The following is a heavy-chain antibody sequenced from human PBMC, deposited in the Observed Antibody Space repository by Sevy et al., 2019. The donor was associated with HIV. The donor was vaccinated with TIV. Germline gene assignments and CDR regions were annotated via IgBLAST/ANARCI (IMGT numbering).Heavy chain of an antibody. CDR3: ARSMRGNWNYPAEVDAFDI. CDR1: GFTVSSNY. D-gene: IGHD1-7*01. CDR2: IYSGGST. V-gene: IGHV3-53*01. J-gene: IGHJ3*02. Sequence: GGSLRLSCAASGFTVSSNYMSWVRQAPGKGLEWVSVIYSGGSTYYADSVKGRFTISRDNSKNTLYLQMNSLIAEDTAVYYFARSMRGNWNYPAEVDAFDIWGQGTMVTVSS.